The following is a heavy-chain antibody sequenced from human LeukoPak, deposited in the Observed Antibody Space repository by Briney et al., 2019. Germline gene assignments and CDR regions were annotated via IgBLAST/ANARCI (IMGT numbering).Heavy chain of an antibody. Sequence: SETLSLTCTVSGGSISSYYWSWIRQPPGKGLEWIGYIYYSGSTNYNPSLKSRVTISVDTSKNQFSLKLSSVTAADTAVYYCARDHRGYCSGGSCYHWFDPWGQGTLVTVSS. V-gene: IGHV4-59*01. CDR3: ARDHRGYCSGGSCYHWFDP. D-gene: IGHD2-15*01. CDR1: GGSISSYY. J-gene: IGHJ5*02. CDR2: IYYSGST.